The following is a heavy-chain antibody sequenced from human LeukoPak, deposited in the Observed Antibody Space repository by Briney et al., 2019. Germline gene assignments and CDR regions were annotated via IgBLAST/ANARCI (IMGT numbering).Heavy chain of an antibody. V-gene: IGHV1-46*01. J-gene: IGHJ5*02. Sequence: ASVKVSCKASGYTFTNYYMHWVRQAPGQGLEWMGIINPSGGSTSYAQKFQGRVTMTRDTSTSTVYMELSSLRSEDTAVYYCARGGYYYGSGSYYNLNWFDPWGQGTLVTVSS. CDR1: GYTFTNYY. D-gene: IGHD3-10*01. CDR2: INPSGGST. CDR3: ARGGYYYGSGSYYNLNWFDP.